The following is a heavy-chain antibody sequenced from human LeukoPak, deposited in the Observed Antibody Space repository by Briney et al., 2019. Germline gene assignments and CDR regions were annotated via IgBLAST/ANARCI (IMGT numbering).Heavy chain of an antibody. CDR3: AREPPLGVVVPAAIQRDAY. CDR1: GFTFSSYA. V-gene: IGHV3-23*01. CDR2: ISGSGGST. J-gene: IGHJ4*02. D-gene: IGHD2-2*02. Sequence: PGGSLRLYCAASGFTFSSYAMRWVRQAPGKGLEWVSGISGSGGSTYYADSVKGRFTISRDNSKNTLYLQMNSLRAEDTAVYYCAREPPLGVVVPAAIQRDAYWGQGTLVTVSS.